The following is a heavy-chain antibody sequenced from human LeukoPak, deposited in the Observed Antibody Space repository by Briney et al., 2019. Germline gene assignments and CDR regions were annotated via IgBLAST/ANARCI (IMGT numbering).Heavy chain of an antibody. J-gene: IGHJ4*02. CDR1: GYTFTYYG. Sequence: EASVKVSCKAPGYTFTYYGISWVRQAPGQGLEWMGWISAYNGNTNYAQKLQGRLTMTTDTSTSTAYMELRSLRSDDTAVYYCERDLLGYCSSTSCPFDYWGQGTLVTVSS. CDR3: ERDLLGYCSSTSCPFDY. CDR2: ISAYNGNT. V-gene: IGHV1-18*01. D-gene: IGHD2-2*01.